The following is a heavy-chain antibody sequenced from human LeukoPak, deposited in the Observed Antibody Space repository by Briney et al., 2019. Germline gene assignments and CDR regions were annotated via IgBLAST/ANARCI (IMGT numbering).Heavy chain of an antibody. CDR3: ARGRKYTYDYTVTELGSGYFDY. Sequence: SETLSLTCTVSGGSISSFYWNWIRLPPGKGLELIGYIYYSGRTNYNPSLKSRVTISVDSSKNQFSLKLSSVTAADTAMYYCARGRKYTYDYTVTELGSGYFDYWGQGTLVTVSS. J-gene: IGHJ4*02. CDR1: GGSISSFY. D-gene: IGHD5-18*01. CDR2: IYYSGRT. V-gene: IGHV4-59*01.